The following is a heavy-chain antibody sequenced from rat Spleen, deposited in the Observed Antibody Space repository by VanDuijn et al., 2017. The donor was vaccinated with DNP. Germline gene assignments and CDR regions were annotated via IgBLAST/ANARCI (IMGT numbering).Heavy chain of an antibody. J-gene: IGHJ4*01. CDR2: ISYDGVSI. CDR3: TTVSYGG. V-gene: IGHV5-20*01. D-gene: IGHD1-11*01. CDR1: GFTFSDYY. Sequence: EVQLVASGGGLVEPGRSLKLSCAASGFTFSDYYMAWVRQAPRKGLEWVASISYDGVSIHYRDSVKGRFTISRDNAKSSLYLQMDSLRSEDTATYYCTTVSYGGWGQGTSVTVSS.